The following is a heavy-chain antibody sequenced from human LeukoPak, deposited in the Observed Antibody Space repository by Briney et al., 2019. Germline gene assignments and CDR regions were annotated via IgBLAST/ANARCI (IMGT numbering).Heavy chain of an antibody. CDR1: GGSISSSSYY. J-gene: IGHJ3*02. D-gene: IGHD3-22*01. V-gene: IGHV4-39*01. CDR2: IYYSGST. CDR3: ARHRMYYYDSSGRGVADAFDI. Sequence: SETLSLTCTVSGGSISSSSYYRGWIRQPPGKGMEWIGSIYYSGSTYYNPSLKSRVTISVDTSKNQFSLKLSSVTAADTAVYYCARHRMYYYDSSGRGVADAFDIWGQGTMVTVSS.